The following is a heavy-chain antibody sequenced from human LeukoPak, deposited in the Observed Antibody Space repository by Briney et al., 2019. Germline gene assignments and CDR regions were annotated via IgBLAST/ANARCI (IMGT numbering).Heavy chain of an antibody. CDR2: ISGSGDNT. D-gene: IGHD3-22*01. Sequence: QTGGSLRLSCAASGFTFSSYAMSWVRQAPGKGLEWVSGISGSGDNTYYADSVKGRFTISRDNSKNTLYVQVNSLGTEDTAAYYCAKGSHYDSSGSFYFDYWGQGTLVTVSS. CDR3: AKGSHYDSSGSFYFDY. V-gene: IGHV3-23*01. J-gene: IGHJ4*02. CDR1: GFTFSSYA.